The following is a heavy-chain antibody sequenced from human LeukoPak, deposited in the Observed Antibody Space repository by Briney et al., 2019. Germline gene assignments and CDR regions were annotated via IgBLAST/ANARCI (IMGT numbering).Heavy chain of an antibody. CDR3: AKTQDTSMIFGYFDY. J-gene: IGHJ4*02. CDR2: ITGSGDTT. D-gene: IGHD5-18*01. CDR1: GFIFSSYS. Sequence: GGSLRLSCAASGFIFSSYSLSWVRQAPGRGLEWVSVITGSGDTTLYADSVQGRFTISRDNSKNTVYLHMNSLRAEDTAVYYCAKTQDTSMIFGYFDYWGQGALVTVSS. V-gene: IGHV3-23*01.